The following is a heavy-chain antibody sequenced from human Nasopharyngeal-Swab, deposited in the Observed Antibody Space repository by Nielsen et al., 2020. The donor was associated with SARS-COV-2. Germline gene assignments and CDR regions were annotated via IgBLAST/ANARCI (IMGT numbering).Heavy chain of an antibody. CDR3: AKRVAGKYYYMDV. Sequence: GESLKISCAASGFTFSSYAMTWVRQAPGKGLEWVSSISFNGASTYYAGSVKGRFTISRDNSRNTLYLQLNSLRAEDTAIYYCAKRVAGKYYYMDVWGKGTTVTVSS. CDR1: GFTFSSYA. J-gene: IGHJ6*03. CDR2: ISFNGAST. D-gene: IGHD3-10*01. V-gene: IGHV3-23*01.